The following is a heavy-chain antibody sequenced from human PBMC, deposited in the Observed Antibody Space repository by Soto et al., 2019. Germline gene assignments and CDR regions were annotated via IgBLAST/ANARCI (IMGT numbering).Heavy chain of an antibody. Sequence: ASVKVSCKASGYTFTSYDINWVRQATGQGLEWMGWMNPNSGNTGYAQKFQGRVTMTRNTSISTAYMELSSLRSEDTAVYYCARAQRLWPRRRSSNWFDPWGQGTLVTVSS. J-gene: IGHJ5*02. CDR3: ARAQRLWPRRRSSNWFDP. CDR1: GYTFTSYD. CDR2: MNPNSGNT. V-gene: IGHV1-8*02. D-gene: IGHD3-10*01.